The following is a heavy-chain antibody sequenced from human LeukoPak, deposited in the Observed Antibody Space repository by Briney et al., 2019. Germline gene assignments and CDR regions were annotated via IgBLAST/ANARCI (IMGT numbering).Heavy chain of an antibody. V-gene: IGHV3-20*04. CDR1: GFTFDDYG. J-gene: IGHJ4*02. Sequence: AGGSLRLSCAASGFTFDDYGMSWVRHAPGTGLEWVSGINWNGGSTGYADSVKGRFTISRDNAKNSLYLQMNSLRAEDTALYYCARDYLHGDYVYDYWGQGTLVTVSS. CDR2: INWNGGST. CDR3: ARDYLHGDYVYDY. D-gene: IGHD4-17*01.